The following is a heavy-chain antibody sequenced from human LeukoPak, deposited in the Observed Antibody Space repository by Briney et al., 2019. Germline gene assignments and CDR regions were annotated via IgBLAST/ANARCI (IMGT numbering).Heavy chain of an antibody. CDR2: IKQDGSEK. CDR1: GLIFSNYW. Sequence: RSGGSLRLSCATSGLIFSNYWMSWVRQAPGKGLEWVANIKQDGSEKYYVDSVKGRFTISRDNAKNSLYLQMNSLRDEDTAVYYCARVGLRLLSRYYYYMDVWGKGTTVTVSS. D-gene: IGHD5-12*01. J-gene: IGHJ6*03. V-gene: IGHV3-7*01. CDR3: ARVGLRLLSRYYYYMDV.